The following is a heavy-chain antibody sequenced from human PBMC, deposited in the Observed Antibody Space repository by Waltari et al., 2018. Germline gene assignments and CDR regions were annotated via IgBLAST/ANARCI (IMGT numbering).Heavy chain of an antibody. Sequence: EVQLVESGGGLVQPGRSLRLSCAVSGFNFDDYAMHGVRQAPGKGLGWVPGISWNSDNIGYAASVKGRFTISRDNAKNSLYLQMNSLRPEDTALYYCAKGHSGSYGLKDWGQGTLVTVSS. D-gene: IGHD1-26*01. V-gene: IGHV3-9*01. CDR1: GFNFDDYA. CDR3: AKGHSGSYGLKD. J-gene: IGHJ4*02. CDR2: ISWNSDNI.